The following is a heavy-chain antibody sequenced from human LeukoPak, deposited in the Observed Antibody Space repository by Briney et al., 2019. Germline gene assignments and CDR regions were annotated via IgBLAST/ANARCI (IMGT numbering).Heavy chain of an antibody. V-gene: IGHV4-39*07. CDR2: IYYSGST. CDR3: ARDGEPNFDY. Sequence: EPSETLSPTCTVSGGSISSSSYYWGWIRQPSGKGLEWIGSIYYSGSTYYNPSLKSRVTISVDTSKNQFSLKLSSVTAADTAVYYCARDGEPNFDYWGQGTLVTVSS. D-gene: IGHD1-26*01. J-gene: IGHJ4*02. CDR1: GGSISSSSYY.